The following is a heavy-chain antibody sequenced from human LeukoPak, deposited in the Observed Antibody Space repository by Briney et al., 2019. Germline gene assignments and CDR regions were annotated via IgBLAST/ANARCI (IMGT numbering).Heavy chain of an antibody. CDR3: ARGDCSVSGCQGGNWFDP. J-gene: IGHJ5*02. CDR2: INPNSGGT. V-gene: IGHV1-2*02. CDR1: GYTFTGYH. D-gene: IGHD2-15*01. Sequence: GASVKVSCKASGYTFTGYHIHWVRQAPGQGLEWMGWINPNSGGTKYAQNFQGRVTMTRDTASSTAHMELSRLRSADTAVYYCARGDCSVSGCQGGNWFDPWGQGTLVTVSS.